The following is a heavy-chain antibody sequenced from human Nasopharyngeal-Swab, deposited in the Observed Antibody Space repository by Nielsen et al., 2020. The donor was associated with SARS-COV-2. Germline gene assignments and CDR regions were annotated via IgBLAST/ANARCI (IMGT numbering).Heavy chain of an antibody. V-gene: IGHV3-30*18. Sequence: GWSLRLSSAASRFTFSSYGMHWVRQAPGKGLEWVAVISYDGSNKYYADTVKGRFTISRENSKNTLYLQMNRLRAEDTAVYYCAKDCGLRAAYYYYGMDVWGQGTTVTVSS. D-gene: IGHD6-25*01. CDR3: AKDCGLRAAYYYYGMDV. CDR1: RFTFSSYG. CDR2: ISYDGSNK. J-gene: IGHJ6*02.